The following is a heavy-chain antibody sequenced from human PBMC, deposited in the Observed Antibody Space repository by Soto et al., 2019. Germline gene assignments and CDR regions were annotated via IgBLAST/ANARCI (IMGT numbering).Heavy chain of an antibody. J-gene: IGHJ4*02. D-gene: IGHD6-13*01. V-gene: IGHV3-30*18. Sequence: LRLSCAASGFTFSSYGMHWVRQAPGKGLEWVAVISYDGSNKYYADSVKGRFTISRDNSKNTLYLQMNSLRAEDTAVYYCAKEGKSSWYYFDYCGQGTLVTVSS. CDR2: ISYDGSNK. CDR1: GFTFSSYG. CDR3: AKEGKSSWYYFDY.